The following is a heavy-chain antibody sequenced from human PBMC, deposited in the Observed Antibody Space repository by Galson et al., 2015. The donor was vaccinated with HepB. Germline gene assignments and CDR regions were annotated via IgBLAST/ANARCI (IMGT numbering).Heavy chain of an antibody. V-gene: IGHV3-74*01. D-gene: IGHD3-22*01. Sequence: SLRLSCAASGFTLTNYWMHWVRQVPGKGLVWVSGINSDGSSTNYAESVKGRFPISRDNAKNTLYLQMDTLRLEDTSVYYCARDRITYYYESSGFSNWSFGLWGRGTLVSVSS. CDR1: GFTLTNYW. J-gene: IGHJ2*01. CDR3: ARDRITYYYESSGFSNWSFGL. CDR2: INSDGSST.